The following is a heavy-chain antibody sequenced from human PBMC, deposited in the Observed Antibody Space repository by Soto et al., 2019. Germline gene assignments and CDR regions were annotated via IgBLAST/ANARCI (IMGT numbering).Heavy chain of an antibody. V-gene: IGHV1-46*01. CDR1: GDTFTNYY. Sequence: QVQLVQSGAELKDPGASVKVSCKASGDTFTNYYIHWVRQAPGQGLEWMGTIDPSGTTTFYAQNLPGRVTMTRDTSTGTLYMELSSLRSEGTAVYYCARLKVTSGLSYWGQGTLVTVSS. CDR3: ARLKVTSGLSY. J-gene: IGHJ4*02. CDR2: IDPSGTTT. D-gene: IGHD6-19*01.